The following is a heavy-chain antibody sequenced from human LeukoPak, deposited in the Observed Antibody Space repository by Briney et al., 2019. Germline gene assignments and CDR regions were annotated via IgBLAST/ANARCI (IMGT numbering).Heavy chain of an antibody. D-gene: IGHD2-2*01. CDR2: INWNGGST. J-gene: IGHJ5*02. CDR3: ARGYSSSFVNWFDP. Sequence: GGSLRLSCAASGFTFDDYGMSWVRQAPGKGLEWVSGINWNGGSTGYADSVKGRFTISRDNAKNSLYLQMNSLRDEDTAVYYCARGYSSSFVNWFDPWGQGTLVTVSS. CDR1: GFTFDDYG. V-gene: IGHV3-20*04.